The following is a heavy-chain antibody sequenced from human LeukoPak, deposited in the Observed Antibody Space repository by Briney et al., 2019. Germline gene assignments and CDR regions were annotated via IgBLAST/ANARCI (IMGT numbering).Heavy chain of an antibody. D-gene: IGHD1-26*01. J-gene: IGHJ4*02. CDR2: MNPNSGNT. CDR1: GYTFTSYD. V-gene: IGHV1-8*01. Sequence: ASVKVSCKASGYTFTSYDINWVRQATGQGLEWMGWMNPNSGNTGYAQKFQGRVTMARNTSISTAYMELSSLRSEDTAVYYCARGSSSGSYYKSPGVDYWGQGTLVTVSS. CDR3: ARGSSSGSYYKSPGVDY.